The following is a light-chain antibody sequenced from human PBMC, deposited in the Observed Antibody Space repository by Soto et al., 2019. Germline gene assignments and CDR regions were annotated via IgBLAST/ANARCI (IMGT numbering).Light chain of an antibody. CDR3: QHYGGSPRT. CDR1: LSISGNS. Sequence: IVLTQSPGTLSLSPGERATLSCRASLSISGNSLAWYRLKSGQAPRHLIYRASSRATGIPDRFNGSGSGTDCPLTISRLEPEECALYYCQHYGGSPRTCGQGTRVDFK. J-gene: IGKJ1*01. CDR2: RAS. V-gene: IGKV3-20*01.